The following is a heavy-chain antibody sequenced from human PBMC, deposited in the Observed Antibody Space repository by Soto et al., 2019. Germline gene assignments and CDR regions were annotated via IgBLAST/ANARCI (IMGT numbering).Heavy chain of an antibody. V-gene: IGHV4-34*01. CDR3: ARLAPTKSYDFWSGYRSSYYFDY. CDR2: INHSAST. CDR1: GGCFSGYY. Sequence: PSETRSRTWAVDGGCFSGYYWIWIRRPPGKGLEWIGEINHSASTNYNPSLKSRVTISVDTSKNQFSLKLSSVTAADTAVYYCARLAPTKSYDFWSGYRSSYYFDYWGQGTLVTVSS. D-gene: IGHD3-3*01. J-gene: IGHJ4*02.